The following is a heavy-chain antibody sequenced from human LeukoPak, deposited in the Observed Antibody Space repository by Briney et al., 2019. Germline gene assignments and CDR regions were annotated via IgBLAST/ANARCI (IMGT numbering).Heavy chain of an antibody. CDR1: GYSFATYW. CDR2: IYPDESNI. CDR3: ARPPSRGYSSSFEY. V-gene: IGHV5-51*01. Sequence: KHGESLKISCKGSGYSFATYWIAWVRQMPGKGLEWMGIIYPDESNIRYSPSFQGQVTISADKSICTAYLQWSSLKASDTAIYYCARPPSRGYSSSFEYWGQGTLVTVSS. J-gene: IGHJ4*02. D-gene: IGHD2-2*03.